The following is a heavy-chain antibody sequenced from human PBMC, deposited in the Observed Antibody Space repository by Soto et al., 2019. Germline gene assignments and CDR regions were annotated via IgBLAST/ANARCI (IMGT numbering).Heavy chain of an antibody. CDR2: IYYSGST. Sequence: SETLSLTCTVSGGSISSGGYYWSWIRQHPGKGLEWIGYIYYSGSTYYNPSLKSRVTISVDTSKNQFSLKLSSVTAADTAVYYCARVPSITMVRGPQADGYYGMDVWGQGTTVTVSS. J-gene: IGHJ6*02. D-gene: IGHD3-10*01. CDR1: GGSISSGGYY. CDR3: ARVPSITMVRGPQADGYYGMDV. V-gene: IGHV4-31*03.